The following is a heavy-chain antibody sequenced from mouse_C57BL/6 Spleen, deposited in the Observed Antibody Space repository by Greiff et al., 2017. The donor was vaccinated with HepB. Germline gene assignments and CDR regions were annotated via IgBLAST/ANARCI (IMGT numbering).Heavy chain of an antibody. V-gene: IGHV1-12*01. Sequence: QVQLQQSGAELVRPGASVKMSCKASGYTFTSYNMHWVKQTPRQGLEWIGAIYPGNGGTSYNQKFKGKATLTVDKSSSTAYMQLSSLTSDDSAVYFCARGRGSYGSKYYYAMDYWGQGTAVTVSS. J-gene: IGHJ4*01. D-gene: IGHD1-1*01. CDR2: IYPGNGGT. CDR3: ARGRGSYGSKYYYAMDY. CDR1: GYTFTSYN.